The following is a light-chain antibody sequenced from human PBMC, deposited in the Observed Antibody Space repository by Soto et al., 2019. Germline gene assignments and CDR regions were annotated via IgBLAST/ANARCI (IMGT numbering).Light chain of an antibody. J-gene: IGKJ1*01. V-gene: IGKV4-1*01. CDR1: QSVLSSSNNKNC. CDR2: WAS. Sequence: DIVMTQSPDSLAVSLGERATINCKSSQSVLSSSNNKNCLAWYQQKSGQPPKLLIYWASTRESGVPDRFSGSGSGTDFTLAISSLQAEDVAAYYCQHYYTIPWTFGHGTRVEIK. CDR3: QHYYTIPWT.